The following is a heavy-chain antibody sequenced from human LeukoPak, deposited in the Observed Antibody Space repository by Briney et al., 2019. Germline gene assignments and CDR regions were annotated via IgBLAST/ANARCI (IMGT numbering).Heavy chain of an antibody. CDR2: IYHSGST. J-gene: IGHJ4*02. V-gene: IGHV4-38-2*02. CDR1: GYSISSGYY. CDR3: ASQLDYGSGSG. Sequence: SETLSLTCTVSGYSISSGYYWGWIRPPPGKGLEWIGSIYHSGSTYYNPSLKSRVTISVDTSKNQFSLKLSSVTAADTAVYYCASQLDYGSGSGWGQGTLVTVSS. D-gene: IGHD3-10*01.